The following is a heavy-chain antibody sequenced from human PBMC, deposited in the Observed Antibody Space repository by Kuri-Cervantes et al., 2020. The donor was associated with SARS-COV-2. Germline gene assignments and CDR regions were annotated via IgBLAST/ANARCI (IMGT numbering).Heavy chain of an antibody. CDR2: VDTNTFIA. CDR1: GYTFTNYA. CDR3: GRGYCSNGVCLDS. V-gene: IGHV7-4-1*02. J-gene: IGHJ4*02. D-gene: IGHD2-8*01. Sequence: ASVKVSCKASGYTFTNYAMNWVRQAPGQGLEWLGWVDTNTFIATYAQGFTGRFVFSLDTSVSTAYLQISSLKAEDTAVYYCGRGYCSNGVCLDSWGQGPLVTVSS.